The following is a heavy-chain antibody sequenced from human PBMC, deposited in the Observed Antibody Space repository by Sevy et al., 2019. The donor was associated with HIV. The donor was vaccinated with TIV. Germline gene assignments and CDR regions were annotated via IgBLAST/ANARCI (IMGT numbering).Heavy chain of an antibody. CDR3: TTDSKNRRLSALLDY. CDR2: IKSKTDGGTT. V-gene: IGHV3-15*01. J-gene: IGHJ4*02. CDR1: GFTFNNAW. Sequence: GESLKISCAASGFTFNNAWMSWVRQAPGKGLEWVGRIKSKTDGGTTDYAAPVKRRFTISSDESKNTLYLQMNSLKTEDTAIYYCTTDSKNRRLSALLDYWGQGTLVTVSS.